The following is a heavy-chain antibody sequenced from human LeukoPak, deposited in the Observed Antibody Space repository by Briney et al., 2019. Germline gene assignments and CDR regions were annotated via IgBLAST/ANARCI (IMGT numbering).Heavy chain of an antibody. J-gene: IGHJ4*02. CDR2: ISAYNGNT. V-gene: IGHV1-18*01. D-gene: IGHD5-18*01. Sequence: ASVKVSCKASGGTFSSYAISWVRQAPGQGLEWMGWISAYNGNTNYAQKLQGRVTMTTDTSTSTAYMEPRSLRSDDTAVYYCARSGGGYSYGYDDYWGQGTLVTVSS. CDR1: GGTFSSYA. CDR3: ARSGGGYSYGYDDY.